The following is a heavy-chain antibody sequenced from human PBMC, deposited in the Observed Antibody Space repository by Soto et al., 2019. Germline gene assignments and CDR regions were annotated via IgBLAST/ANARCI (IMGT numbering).Heavy chain of an antibody. V-gene: IGHV5-51*01. J-gene: IGHJ4*02. D-gene: IGHD2-2*01. CDR3: ARVVIGYCSSTSCPADY. Sequence: LGESLKISCKGSGFTFTAYWIGWVRQMPGKGLEWMGIMFPGDSTTRYSPSFQGQVTMSADKSISTAYLQWNSLKASDTAMYYCARVVIGYCSSTSCPADYWGQGALVTVSS. CDR1: GFTFTAYW. CDR2: MFPGDSTT.